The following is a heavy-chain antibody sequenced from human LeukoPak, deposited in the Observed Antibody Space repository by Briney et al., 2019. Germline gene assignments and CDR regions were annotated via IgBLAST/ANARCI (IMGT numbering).Heavy chain of an antibody. CDR1: GFTFNSYW. V-gene: IGHV3-74*01. CDR2: IKNDGSYT. CDR3: VRGDSGYPDY. J-gene: IGHJ4*02. D-gene: IGHD5-12*01. Sequence: GGSLRLSCSASGFTFNSYWKHWVRQVPGRGLVWVSRIKNDGSYTNYAESVKGRFTISRDNAKNTLYLQMNSMRAEDTAVYYCVRGDSGYPDYWGQGTLVTVSS.